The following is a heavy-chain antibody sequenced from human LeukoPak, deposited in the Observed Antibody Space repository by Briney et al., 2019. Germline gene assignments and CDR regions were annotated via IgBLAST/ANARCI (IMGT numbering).Heavy chain of an antibody. CDR3: ARHETGPYFDY. V-gene: IGHV5-51*01. CDR2: IYPGDSDT. Sequence: GESLKISCKGSGYSFTSYWIGWVRQMPGKGLECMGIIYPGDSDTRYSPSFQGQVTVSADRSISTAYLQWSSLKASDTAMYYCARHETGPYFDYWGQGTLVTVSS. D-gene: IGHD1-1*01. J-gene: IGHJ4*02. CDR1: GYSFTSYW.